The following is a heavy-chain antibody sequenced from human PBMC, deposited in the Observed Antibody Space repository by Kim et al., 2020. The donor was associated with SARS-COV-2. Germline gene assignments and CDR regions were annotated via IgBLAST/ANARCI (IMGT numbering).Heavy chain of an antibody. CDR1: GGSISSGGYY. CDR3: ATREGPERAFDI. CDR2: IYYSGST. J-gene: IGHJ3*02. V-gene: IGHV4-31*03. D-gene: IGHD1-26*01. Sequence: SETLSLTCTVSGGSISSGGYYWSWIRQHPGKGLEWIGYIYYSGSTYYNPSLKSRVTISVDTSKNQFSLKLSSVTAADTAVYYCATREGPERAFDIWGQGTMVTVSS.